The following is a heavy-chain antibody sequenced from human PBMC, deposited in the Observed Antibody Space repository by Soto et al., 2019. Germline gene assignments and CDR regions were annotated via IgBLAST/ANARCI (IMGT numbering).Heavy chain of an antibody. J-gene: IGHJ4*02. CDR2: IWYDGSNK. D-gene: IGHD3-9*01. Sequence: QVQLVESGGGVVQPGRSLRLSCAASGFTFSSYGMHWVRQAPGKGLEWVAVIWYDGSNKYYADSVKGRLTISRDNSKNTLPPQMNSLSAADTAVYYCAISGRLGQSPNYFHSWGQGTLLTVSS. CDR3: AISGRLGQSPNYFHS. CDR1: GFTFSSYG. V-gene: IGHV3-33*01.